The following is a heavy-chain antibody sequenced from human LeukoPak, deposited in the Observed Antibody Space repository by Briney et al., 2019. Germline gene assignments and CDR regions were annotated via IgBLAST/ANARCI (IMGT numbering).Heavy chain of an antibody. Sequence: GGSLRLSCAASGFTVSSNYMSWVRQAPGKGLEWVSVIYSGGSTYYADPVKGRFTISRHNSKNTLYLQMNSLRAEDTAVYYCARELRGYYYYGMDVWGQGTTVTVSS. J-gene: IGHJ6*02. CDR1: GFTVSSNY. CDR3: ARELRGYYYYGMDV. D-gene: IGHD3-10*01. CDR2: IYSGGST. V-gene: IGHV3-53*04.